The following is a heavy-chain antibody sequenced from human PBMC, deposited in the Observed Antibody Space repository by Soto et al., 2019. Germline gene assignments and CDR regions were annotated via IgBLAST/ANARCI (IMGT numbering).Heavy chain of an antibody. CDR2: ISAYNGNT. Sequence: ASVKVSCKASGYTFTSYGISWVRQAPGQGLEWMGWISAYNGNTNYAQKLQGRVTMTTDTSTSTAYMELRSLRSDDTAVYYCARRGYSSSWYDYYYYGMDVWGQGTTVTAP. CDR1: GYTFTSYG. D-gene: IGHD6-13*01. CDR3: ARRGYSSSWYDYYYYGMDV. J-gene: IGHJ6*02. V-gene: IGHV1-18*04.